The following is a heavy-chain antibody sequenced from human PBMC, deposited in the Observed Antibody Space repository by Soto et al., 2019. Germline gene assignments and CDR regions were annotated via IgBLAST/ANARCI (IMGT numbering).Heavy chain of an antibody. Sequence: NLSLTCSVTSYSNSSGNYNWNYIRNLPGKGLVWIGYIYYSGNSYYNPSLKSRLTISVDTSKNQFSLKLSSVTAADTAVYFCARGLRGSLVRGVITAATDAFDIWGQGTMVT. V-gene: IGHV4-31*03. CDR2: IYYSGNS. J-gene: IGHJ3*02. CDR1: SYSNSSGNYN. CDR3: ARGLRGSLVRGVITAATDAFDI. D-gene: IGHD3-10*01.